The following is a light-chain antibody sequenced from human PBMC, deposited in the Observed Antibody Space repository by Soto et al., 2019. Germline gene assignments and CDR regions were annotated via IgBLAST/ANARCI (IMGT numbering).Light chain of an antibody. CDR1: SGHSTYA. CDR2: VNSDGSH. Sequence: QLVLSQSPSASASLGASVKFTCSLTSGHSTYAVAWHQQPPQKGPRFLMIVNSDGSHTKGDGIPDRFSGSSSGADRYLTISSLQSEDEGDYYCQSWGGGVHWVFGGGTKLTVL. CDR3: QSWGGGVHWV. V-gene: IGLV4-69*01. J-gene: IGLJ3*02.